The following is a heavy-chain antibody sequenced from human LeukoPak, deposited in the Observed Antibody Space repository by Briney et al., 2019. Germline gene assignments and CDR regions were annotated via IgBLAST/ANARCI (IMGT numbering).Heavy chain of an antibody. CDR2: INPNSGGT. CDR3: ARGRVGATTYFDY. Sequence: ASVKVSCKASGYTFTGYYMHWVRQAPGQGLEWMGWINPNSGGTNYAQKFQGRVTTTRDTSISTAYMELSRLRSDDTAVYYCARGRVGATTYFDYWGQGTLVTVSS. CDR1: GYTFTGYY. V-gene: IGHV1-2*02. J-gene: IGHJ4*02. D-gene: IGHD1-26*01.